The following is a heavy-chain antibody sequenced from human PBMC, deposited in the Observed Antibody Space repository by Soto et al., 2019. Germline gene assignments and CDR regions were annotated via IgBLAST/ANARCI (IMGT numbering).Heavy chain of an antibody. CDR3: VKVMTPGGADV. V-gene: IGHV3-9*01. J-gene: IGHJ6*02. D-gene: IGHD4-17*01. CDR2: VFCKGGST. Sequence: EVQLVESGGGLVQPGRSLRLSCAASGFTCEEHAMHWVRQVPGEGLEWVSGVFCKGGSTGYADSVKGRFTISSDNAKNALYLQMNSLRIEDTAVYYCVKVMTPGGADVWVQGTTVTFSS. CDR1: GFTCEEHA.